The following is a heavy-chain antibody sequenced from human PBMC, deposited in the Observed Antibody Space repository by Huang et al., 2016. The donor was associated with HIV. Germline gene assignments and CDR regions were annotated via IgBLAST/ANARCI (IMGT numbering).Heavy chain of an antibody. Sequence: EVQLVESGGGSVQPGGSLRLSCAASGFTFSSYWMSWVRQAPGKGLEWVANIKQDGSEKYDVNSVRGQFTISRDNAKNSLYLQMNSLRAEDTAMYYCASNGYSSSWGDPFDIWGQGTMVTVSS. J-gene: IGHJ3*02. V-gene: IGHV3-7*01. CDR2: IKQDGSEK. D-gene: IGHD6-13*01. CDR3: ASNGYSSSWGDPFDI. CDR1: GFTFSSYW.